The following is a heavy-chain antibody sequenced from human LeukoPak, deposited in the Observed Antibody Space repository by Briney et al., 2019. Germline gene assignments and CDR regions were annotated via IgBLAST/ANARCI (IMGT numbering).Heavy chain of an antibody. CDR3: ARGGLMINAFDI. J-gene: IGHJ3*02. CDR2: IYHSGST. V-gene: IGHV4-38-2*02. CDR1: GYSISSGYY. D-gene: IGHD3-10*01. Sequence: SETLSLTCTVSGYSISSGYYWGWIRPPPGKGLEWIGSIYHSGSTYYNPSLKSRVTISVDKSKNQFSLKLSSVTAADTAVYYCARGGLMINAFDIWGQGTMVTVSS.